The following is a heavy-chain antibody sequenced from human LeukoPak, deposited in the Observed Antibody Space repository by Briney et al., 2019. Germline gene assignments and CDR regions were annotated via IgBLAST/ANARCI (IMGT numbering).Heavy chain of an antibody. V-gene: IGHV3-15*07. CDR3: TRDWYHAFDF. J-gene: IGHJ3*01. CDR1: GFTFNNAW. CDR2: IKKRSDGGTT. Sequence: GGSLRLSCAASGFTFNNAWMNWVRQAPGKGLEWVGRIKKRSDGGTTDYAAPVKDRFIITRDDSQDTLYLQMNTLKTEDTAVYYCTRDWYHAFDFWGQGTVVTVSS. D-gene: IGHD3-9*01.